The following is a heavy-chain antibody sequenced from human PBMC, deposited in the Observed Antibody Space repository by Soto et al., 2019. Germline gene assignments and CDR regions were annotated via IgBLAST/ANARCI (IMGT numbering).Heavy chain of an antibody. CDR3: ARDGRLLWFGELVSSAFDI. Sequence: ASVKVSCKASGYTFTSYGISWVRQAPGQGLEWMGWISAYNGNTNYAQKLQGRVTMTTDTSTSTAYMELRSLRSDDTAMYYCARDGRLLWFGELVSSAFDIWGQGTMVTVSS. D-gene: IGHD3-10*01. J-gene: IGHJ3*02. V-gene: IGHV1-18*01. CDR2: ISAYNGNT. CDR1: GYTFTSYG.